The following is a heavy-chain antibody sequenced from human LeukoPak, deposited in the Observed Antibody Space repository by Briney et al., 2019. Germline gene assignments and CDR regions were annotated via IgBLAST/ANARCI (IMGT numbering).Heavy chain of an antibody. J-gene: IGHJ4*02. CDR2: INSINAV. CDR3: ARVSARGYDY. Sequence: GGSLRLSCAASGFMFDTYIKTWVRQAPGKGLEWISYINSINAVYYTDSVQGRFNISRDNAKNSLYLQMNSLRVEDTAMYYCARVSARGYDYWGRGTLVTVSS. V-gene: IGHV3-48*01. D-gene: IGHD5-18*01. CDR1: GFMFDTYI.